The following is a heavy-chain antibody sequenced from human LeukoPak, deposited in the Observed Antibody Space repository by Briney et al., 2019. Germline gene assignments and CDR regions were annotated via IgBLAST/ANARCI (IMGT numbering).Heavy chain of an antibody. CDR2: IYYSGST. CDR3: ARDSAYDILTGRYFDL. CDR1: GGSISSGGYY. J-gene: IGHJ2*01. D-gene: IGHD3-9*01. Sequence: SQTLSLTCTVSGGSISSGGYYWSWIRQHPGKGLEWIGYIYYSGSTYYNPSLKSRVTISVDTSKNQFSLKLSSVTAADTAVYYCARDSAYDILTGRYFDLWGRGTLVTVSS. V-gene: IGHV4-31*03.